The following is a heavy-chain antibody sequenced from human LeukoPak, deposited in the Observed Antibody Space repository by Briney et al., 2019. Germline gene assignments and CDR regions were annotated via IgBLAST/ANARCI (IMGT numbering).Heavy chain of an antibody. D-gene: IGHD3-10*01. CDR3: ARVEYYGSGSWEHRYFDL. Sequence: PSETLSLTCAVYGGSFSGYYWSWIRQPPGKGLEWIGEINHSGNTNYNPSLKSRVSTSVDTSKKQFSLKLSSVTAADTAVYYCARVEYYGSGSWEHRYFDLWGRGTLVTVSS. J-gene: IGHJ2*01. CDR2: INHSGNT. V-gene: IGHV4-34*01. CDR1: GGSFSGYY.